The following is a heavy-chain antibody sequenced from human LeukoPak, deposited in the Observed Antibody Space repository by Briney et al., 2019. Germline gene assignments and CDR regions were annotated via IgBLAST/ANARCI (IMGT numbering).Heavy chain of an antibody. CDR2: ISPYSDNT. CDR3: ARGGPFSIAAARVYYFDY. J-gene: IGHJ4*02. Sequence: ASVKVSCKASDYTFTSYGISWVRQAPGQGLEWMGWISPYSDNTNYAQNLQGRVTMTTDTSTSTAYMELRSLTSDDAAMYYCARGGPFSIAAARVYYFDYWGQGTLVTVSS. CDR1: DYTFTSYG. D-gene: IGHD6-13*01. V-gene: IGHV1-18*01.